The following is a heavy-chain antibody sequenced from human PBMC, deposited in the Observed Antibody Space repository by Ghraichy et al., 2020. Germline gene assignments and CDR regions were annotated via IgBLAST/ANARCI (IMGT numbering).Heavy chain of an antibody. D-gene: IGHD3-3*01. V-gene: IGHV3-30*04. CDR1: GFTFSSYA. J-gene: IGHJ4*02. CDR2: ISYDGSNK. Sequence: GGSLRLSCAASGFTFSSYAMHWVRQAPGKGLEWVACISYDGSNKYYADSVKGRFTISRDNSTNTLYLQMNSLRTEDTAVYYCARDRLRFLECPGDYWGQGTLVTVSS. CDR3: ARDRLRFLECPGDY.